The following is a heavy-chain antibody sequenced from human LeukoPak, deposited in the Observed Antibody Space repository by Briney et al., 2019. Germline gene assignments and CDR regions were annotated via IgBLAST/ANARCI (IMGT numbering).Heavy chain of an antibody. CDR3: AKDATGLIWTYYFDY. Sequence: GGSPRLSCAASGFTFSSYGMHWVRQAPGKGLEWVAVISYDGSNKYYADSVKGRFTISRDNSKNTLYLQMNSLRAEDTAVYYCAKDATGLIWTYYFDYWGQGTLVTVSS. CDR1: GFTFSSYG. D-gene: IGHD2-21*01. V-gene: IGHV3-30*18. J-gene: IGHJ4*02. CDR2: ISYDGSNK.